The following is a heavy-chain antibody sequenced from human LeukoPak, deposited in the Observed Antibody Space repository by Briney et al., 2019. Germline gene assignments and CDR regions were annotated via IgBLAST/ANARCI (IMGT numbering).Heavy chain of an antibody. J-gene: IGHJ4*02. D-gene: IGHD3-22*01. Sequence: SGGSLRLSCAASGFTFRSYGMHWVRQAPGKGLVWVSRINSDGSSTSYADSVKGRLTISRDNAKNTLYLQMNSLRAEDTAVYYCASPEYYYDSSGYLGYWGQGTLVTVSS. V-gene: IGHV3-74*01. CDR3: ASPEYYYDSSGYLGY. CDR1: GFTFRSYG. CDR2: INSDGSST.